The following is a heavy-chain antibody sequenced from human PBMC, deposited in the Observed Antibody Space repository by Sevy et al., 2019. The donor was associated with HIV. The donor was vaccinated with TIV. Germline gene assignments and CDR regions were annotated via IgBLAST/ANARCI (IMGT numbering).Heavy chain of an antibody. J-gene: IGHJ4*02. CDR2: INHSGST. Sequence: SHTLSLTCAVYGGSFSGYYWSWIRQPPGKGLEWIGEINHSGSTNYNPSLKSRVTISVDTSKNQFSLKLSSVTAADTAVYYCARGPLGYCSGGSCHEHLLDYWGQGTLVTVSS. CDR1: GGSFSGYY. CDR3: ARGPLGYCSGGSCHEHLLDY. D-gene: IGHD2-15*01. V-gene: IGHV4-34*01.